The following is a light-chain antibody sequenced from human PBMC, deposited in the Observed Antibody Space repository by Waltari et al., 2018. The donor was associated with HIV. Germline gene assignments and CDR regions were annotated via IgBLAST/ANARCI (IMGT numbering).Light chain of an antibody. CDR1: QSVLSRSNTEHY. CDR2: GAS. CDR3: QQYYSSPRT. J-gene: IGKJ1*01. Sequence: DIVMTQSPDSLAVSFGERATINCKSSQSVLSRSNTEHYLAWYQQKPGQAPRLLMYGASRRDSGVPDRFSGSGSGTDFSLTISSLQAEDVAVYYCQQYYSSPRTFGQGTKVEIK. V-gene: IGKV4-1*01.